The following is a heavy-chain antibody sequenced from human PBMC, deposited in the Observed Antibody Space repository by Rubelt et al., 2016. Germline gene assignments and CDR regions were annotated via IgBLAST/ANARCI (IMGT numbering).Heavy chain of an antibody. D-gene: IGHD2-15*01. V-gene: IGHV1-69*04. CDR3: ARADCSGGSCYQPH. Sequence: QVQLVQSGAEVKKPGSSVKVSCKASGGTFSSYAISWVRQAPGQGLEWMGRIIPILGIANYAHKFQVRVTITADKSTSTAYMELSSLRSEDTAVYYCARADCSGGSCYQPHWGQGTLVTVSS. CDR2: IIPILGIA. CDR1: GGTFSSYA. J-gene: IGHJ4*02.